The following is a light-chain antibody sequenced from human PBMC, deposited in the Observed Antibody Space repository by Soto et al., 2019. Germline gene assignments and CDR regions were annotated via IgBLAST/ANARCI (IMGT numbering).Light chain of an antibody. V-gene: IGKV3-20*01. CDR2: GAS. CDR3: QHYDSSPIT. J-gene: IGKJ5*01. CDR1: QSVSSSY. Sequence: EIVLTQSPGTLSLSPGERATLSCRASQSVSSSYLAWSQQKPGQAPRLLIYGASSRATGIPDMFSGSGSVTDFTVNISTLELEDFAVYYCQHYDSSPITFGQGTRLEIK.